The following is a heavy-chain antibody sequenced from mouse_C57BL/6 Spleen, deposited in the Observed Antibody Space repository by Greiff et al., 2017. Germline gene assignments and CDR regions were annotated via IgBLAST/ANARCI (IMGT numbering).Heavy chain of an antibody. CDR3: ARLGRGSYFDY. CDR1: GYSITSGYY. CDR2: ISYDGSN. V-gene: IGHV3-6*01. D-gene: IGHD4-1*01. Sequence: EVQLQQSGPGLVKPSQSLSLTCSVTGYSITSGYYWNWIRQFPGNKLEWMGYISYDGSNNYNPSLKNRISITRDTSKNQFFLKLNSVTTEDTATYYCARLGRGSYFDYWGQGTTLTVSS. J-gene: IGHJ2*01.